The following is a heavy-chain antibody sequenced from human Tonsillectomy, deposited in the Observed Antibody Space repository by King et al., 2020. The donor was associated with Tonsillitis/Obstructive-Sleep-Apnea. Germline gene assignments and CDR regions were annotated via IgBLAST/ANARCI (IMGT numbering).Heavy chain of an antibody. Sequence: QLVQSGAEVKKPGASVKVSCKASGYTFTTYGISWVRQAPGQGLEWMGWISAYNGDTNYAQKLQGRVTMTTDTSTSTAYMEVRSLRSDDTAVYYCARDSRSHYYDTSGYYTCDYWGQGTLVTVSS. CDR1: GYTFTTYG. D-gene: IGHD3-22*01. CDR2: ISAYNGDT. V-gene: IGHV1-18*01. CDR3: ARDSRSHYYDTSGYYTCDY. J-gene: IGHJ4*02.